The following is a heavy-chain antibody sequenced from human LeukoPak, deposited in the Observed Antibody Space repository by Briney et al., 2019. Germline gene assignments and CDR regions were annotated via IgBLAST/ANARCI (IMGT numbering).Heavy chain of an antibody. V-gene: IGHV3-30-3*01. J-gene: IGHJ4*02. CDR3: ARDEYYDFWSGYYTSFDY. D-gene: IGHD3-3*01. CDR1: GFTFSSYA. Sequence: PGGSLRLSCAASGFTFSSYAMHWVRQAPGKGLEWVAVISYDGSNKYYADSVKGRFTISRDNSKNTLYLQMNSLRAEDTAVYYCARDEYYDFWSGYYTSFDYWGQGTLVTVSS. CDR2: ISYDGSNK.